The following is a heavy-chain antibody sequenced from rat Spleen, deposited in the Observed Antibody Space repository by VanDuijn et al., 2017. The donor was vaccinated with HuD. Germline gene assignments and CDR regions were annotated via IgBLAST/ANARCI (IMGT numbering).Heavy chain of an antibody. CDR3: TRGKYTTDYYYYFDY. CDR1: GFTFSSFP. Sequence: EVQLVESGGGLVQPGRSMKLSCAASGFTFSSFPMAWVRQAPTKGLEWVATISTSGGSTYYRDSVKGRFTISRDNAKSTLYLQMNSLRSEDTATYYCTRGKYTTDYYYYFDYWGQGVMVTVSS. J-gene: IGHJ2*01. D-gene: IGHD1-6*01. V-gene: IGHV5-46*01. CDR2: ISTSGGST.